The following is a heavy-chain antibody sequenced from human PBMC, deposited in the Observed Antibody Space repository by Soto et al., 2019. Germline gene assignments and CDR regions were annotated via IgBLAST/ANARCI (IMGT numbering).Heavy chain of an antibody. Sequence: GGSLRLSCAASGFTFSSYAMSWVRQAPGKGLEWVSAISGSGGSTYYADSVKGRFTISRDNSKNTLYLQMNSLRAEDTAVYYCATSLPSSIAGSGWFDPWGQGTLVTVSS. D-gene: IGHD6-6*01. CDR3: ATSLPSSIAGSGWFDP. CDR1: GFTFSSYA. CDR2: ISGSGGST. V-gene: IGHV3-23*01. J-gene: IGHJ5*02.